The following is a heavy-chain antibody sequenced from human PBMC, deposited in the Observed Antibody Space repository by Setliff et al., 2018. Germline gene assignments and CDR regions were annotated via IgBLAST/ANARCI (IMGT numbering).Heavy chain of an antibody. CDR2: ISGYNGNT. CDR3: SRFGLYYEAVYGGGDYYYYGMDV. CDR1: GYTFTSYG. D-gene: IGHD3-16*01. Sequence: ASVKVSCKASGYTFTSYGFSWVRQAPGQGLEWMGWISGYNGNTNYAQKVQGRVTMTTDTSTGPIYTELRSLGADDTAVYYCSRFGLYYEAVYGGGDYYYYGMDVWGQGTTVTVS. V-gene: IGHV1-18*01. J-gene: IGHJ6*02.